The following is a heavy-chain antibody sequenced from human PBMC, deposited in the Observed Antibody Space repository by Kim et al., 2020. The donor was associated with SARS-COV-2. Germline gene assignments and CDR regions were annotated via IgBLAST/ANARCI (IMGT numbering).Heavy chain of an antibody. V-gene: IGHV1-18*01. D-gene: IGHD6-13*01. J-gene: IGHJ4*02. CDR3: AREPVYSSSWYYFDY. Sequence: QKVQGRVTMTADTSTSTAYMELRSLRSDGTAVYYCAREPVYSSSWYYFDYWGQGTLVTVSS.